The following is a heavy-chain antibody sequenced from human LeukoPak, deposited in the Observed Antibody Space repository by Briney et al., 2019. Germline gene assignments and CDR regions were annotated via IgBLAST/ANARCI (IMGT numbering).Heavy chain of an antibody. D-gene: IGHD4-11*01. CDR3: ARVRHGYSNYYFDY. Sequence: PGGSLRLSCAASGFTFSSYWMSWVRQAPGKGLEWVANIKQDGSEKYYVDSVKGRFTISRDNAKNSLYLQMNSLRAEDTAVYYCARVRHGYSNYYFDYWGQGTLVTVSS. CDR2: IKQDGSEK. V-gene: IGHV3-7*01. CDR1: GFTFSSYW. J-gene: IGHJ4*02.